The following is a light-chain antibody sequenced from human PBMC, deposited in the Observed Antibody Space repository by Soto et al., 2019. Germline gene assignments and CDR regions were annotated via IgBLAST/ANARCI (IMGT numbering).Light chain of an antibody. Sequence: QSVLTQPPSASGTPGQRVTLSCSESSSNIGFNAVNWYQQLPGTAPKLVMHGNSQRPSVVPDRFSGSKSGNTASLTVSGLLPEDEADYYCASYAGGNKVFGTGTKLTVL. J-gene: IGLJ1*01. CDR2: GNS. CDR1: SSNIGFNA. V-gene: IGLV1-44*01. CDR3: ASYAGGNKV.